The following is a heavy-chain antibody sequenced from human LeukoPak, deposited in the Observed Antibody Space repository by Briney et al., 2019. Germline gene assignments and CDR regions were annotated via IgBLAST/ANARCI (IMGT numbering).Heavy chain of an antibody. Sequence: SETLSLTCTVSGGSFSSYYWSWIRQSAGKGLEWIGRIYTSGSTNYNPSLKSRVTMSVDTSKNQFSLKLSSVTAAGTAVYYCGRDRVGEWEHHVWDCDIWGQGTMVTVST. J-gene: IGHJ3*02. CDR2: IYTSGST. D-gene: IGHD1-26*01. V-gene: IGHV4-4*07. CDR1: GGSFSSYY. CDR3: GRDRVGEWEHHVWDCDI.